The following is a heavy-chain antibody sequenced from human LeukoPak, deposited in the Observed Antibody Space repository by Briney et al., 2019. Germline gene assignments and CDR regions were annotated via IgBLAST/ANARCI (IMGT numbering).Heavy chain of an antibody. CDR3: ARELSGYSRNWFDP. CDR1: GGTFSSYA. J-gene: IGHJ5*02. Sequence: SVKVSCKASGGTFSSYAISWVRQAPGQGLEWMGGIIPIFGTANYAQKFQGRVTITTDESTSTAYMELSSLRCEDTAVYYCARELSGYSRNWFDPWGQGTLVTVSS. CDR2: IIPIFGTA. D-gene: IGHD5-18*01. V-gene: IGHV1-69*05.